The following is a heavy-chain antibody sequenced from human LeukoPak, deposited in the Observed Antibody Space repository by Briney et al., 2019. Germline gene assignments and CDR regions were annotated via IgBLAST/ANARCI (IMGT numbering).Heavy chain of an antibody. CDR1: GFTFSSYA. CDR2: ISYDGSNK. J-gene: IGHJ6*02. V-gene: IGHV3-30-3*01. CDR3: ARAGYSSGWHTLADYHYYGMDV. D-gene: IGHD6-19*01. Sequence: GGSLRLSCAASGFTFSSYAMHWVRQAPGKGLEWVAVISYDGSNKYYADSVKGRFTISRDNSKNTLYLQMNSLRAEDTAVYYRARAGYSSGWHTLADYHYYGMDVWGQGTTVTVSS.